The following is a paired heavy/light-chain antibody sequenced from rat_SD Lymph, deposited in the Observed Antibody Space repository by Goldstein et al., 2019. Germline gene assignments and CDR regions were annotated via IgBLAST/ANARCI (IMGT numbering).Light chain of an antibody. J-gene: IGKJ2-3*01. Sequence: DIQMTQSPPSLSASLGDKVTITCQASQNINKYIAWYQQKPGKAPRLLIRYTSILESGTPSRFSGSGSGRDYSFSISNVESEDIASYYCLQYDNLPYTFGAGTKLELK. CDR3: LQYDNLPYT. V-gene: IGKV19S2*01. CDR1: QNINKY. CDR2: YTS.
Heavy chain of an antibody. Sequence: QVKLLQSGTALVKPGASVKMSCKASGYPFTDYWVSWVKQSHGKSLEWIGEVYPNSGATHFNEKFKAKATLTVDKFTSTAYMELSRLTSDDSAIYYCTRETAYWGQGTLVTVSS. D-gene: IGHD4-2*01. J-gene: IGHJ3*01. V-gene: IGHV1-36*01. CDR3: TRETAY. CDR2: VYPNSGAT. CDR1: GYPFTDYW.